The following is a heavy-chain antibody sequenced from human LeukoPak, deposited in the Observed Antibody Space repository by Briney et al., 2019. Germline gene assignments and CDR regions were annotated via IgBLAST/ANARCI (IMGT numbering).Heavy chain of an antibody. J-gene: IGHJ4*02. V-gene: IGHV3-43*01. CDR1: GFTFDDNT. Sequence: SGGSLRLSCAASGFTFDDNTMHWVRQTPGRGLEWVSFITWKSHRTHYADSVRGRFTVSRDNSKDSVHLEMNSLKTEDTGLYHCASEVGYRSLGYLGQGTLVTVSS. CDR2: ITWKSHRT. D-gene: IGHD3-3*01. CDR3: ASEVGYRSLGY.